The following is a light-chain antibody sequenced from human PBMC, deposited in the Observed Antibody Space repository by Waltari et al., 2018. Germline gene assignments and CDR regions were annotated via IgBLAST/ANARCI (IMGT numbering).Light chain of an antibody. CDR2: DNN. V-gene: IGLV1-51*01. CDR1: NSNIGNNY. J-gene: IGLJ2*01. Sequence: QSVLTQPPSVSAAPGQKVTISCSGSNSNIGNNYVSWYQQLPGAAPKVLIYDNNTRPSGILDRCSGSESGTSATLGITGLQTGDEADYYCGTWDSSLSTVVFGGGTRLTVL. CDR3: GTWDSSLSTVV.